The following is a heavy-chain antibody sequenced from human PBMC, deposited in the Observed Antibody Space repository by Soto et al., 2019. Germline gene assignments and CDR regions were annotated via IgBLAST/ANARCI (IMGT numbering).Heavy chain of an antibody. CDR2: IIPIFGTA. Sequence: SVKVSCKASGGTFSSYAISWVRQAPGQGLEWMGGIIPIFGTANYAQKFQGRVTITADESTSTAYMELSSLRSEDTAVYYCASGLGELSAPVYYYGMDVWGQGTTVTVSS. CDR1: GGTFSSYA. D-gene: IGHD3-10*01. J-gene: IGHJ6*02. V-gene: IGHV1-69*13. CDR3: ASGLGELSAPVYYYGMDV.